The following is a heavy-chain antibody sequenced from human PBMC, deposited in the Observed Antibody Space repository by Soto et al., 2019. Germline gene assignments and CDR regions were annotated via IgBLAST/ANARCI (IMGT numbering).Heavy chain of an antibody. V-gene: IGHV3-23*01. J-gene: IGHJ4*02. Sequence: EVQLLESGGGLVQPGGSLRLSCAASGFTFSTFAMTWVRQAPGKGLEWVSAISPTGYTYYVDSVKGRFTISRDNSKNMLSLQMNSLGAEDTAVYYCATLYDYIWGSYRRPPYYFDYWGQGTLVTVSS. CDR3: ATLYDYIWGSYRRPPYYFDY. CDR2: ISPTGYT. D-gene: IGHD3-16*02. CDR1: GFTFSTFA.